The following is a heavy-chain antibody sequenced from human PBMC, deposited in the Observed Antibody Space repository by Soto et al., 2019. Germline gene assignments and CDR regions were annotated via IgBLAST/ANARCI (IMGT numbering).Heavy chain of an antibody. CDR2: IWYDGSKK. V-gene: IGHV3-33*06. CDR1: GFTFSSYG. D-gene: IGHD3-3*01. CDR3: AKGISYYDFWSGYYTVVYYYYGMDV. Sequence: GGSLRLSCSASGFTFSSYGMHWVRQAPGKGLVWVAVIWYDGSKKYYAESVKGRFTISRDNSKNTLYLQMNSLRAEDTAVYYCAKGISYYDFWSGYYTVVYYYYGMDVWGQGTTVTVSS. J-gene: IGHJ6*02.